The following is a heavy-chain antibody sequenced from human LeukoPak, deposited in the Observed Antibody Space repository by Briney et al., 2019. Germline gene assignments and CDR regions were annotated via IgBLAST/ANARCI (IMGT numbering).Heavy chain of an antibody. CDR3: AKRVAASSGANDY. J-gene: IGHJ4*02. Sequence: PGGSLRLSCAASGFTFSSYAMTWVRQAPGKGLEWVSAISATGASTDYAGSVKGRFAISRDNSKDTLFLQMNSLRAEDTAVYYCAKRVAASSGANDYWGQGTLVTVSS. CDR2: ISATGAST. D-gene: IGHD5-18*01. CDR1: GFTFSSYA. V-gene: IGHV3-23*01.